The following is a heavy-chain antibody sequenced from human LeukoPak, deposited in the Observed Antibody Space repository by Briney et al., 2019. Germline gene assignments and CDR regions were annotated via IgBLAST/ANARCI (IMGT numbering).Heavy chain of an antibody. Sequence: SQTLSLTCTVSGGSISTNDFYWTWIRQPPGKGLEWIGYIYYSGSTNYNPSLKSRVTISVDTSKNQFSLKLSSVTAADTAVYYCARDHSSSSFDIWGQGTMVTVSS. CDR2: IYYSGST. V-gene: IGHV4-61*08. D-gene: IGHD6-13*01. J-gene: IGHJ3*02. CDR3: ARDHSSSSFDI. CDR1: GGSISTNDFY.